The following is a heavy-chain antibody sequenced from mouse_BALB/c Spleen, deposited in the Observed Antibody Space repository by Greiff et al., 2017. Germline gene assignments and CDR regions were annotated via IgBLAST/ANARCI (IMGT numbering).Heavy chain of an antibody. J-gene: IGHJ1*01. CDR1: GFSLTSYG. D-gene: IGHD2-1*01. CDR3: ATLYYGNYFDV. Sequence: QVQLKESGPGLVQPSQSLSITCTVSGFSLTSYGVHWVRQSPGKGLEWLGVIWSGGSTDYNAAFISRLSISKDNSKSQVFFKMNSLQANDTAIYYCATLYYGNYFDVWGAGTTVTVSS. CDR2: IWSGGST. V-gene: IGHV2-2*02.